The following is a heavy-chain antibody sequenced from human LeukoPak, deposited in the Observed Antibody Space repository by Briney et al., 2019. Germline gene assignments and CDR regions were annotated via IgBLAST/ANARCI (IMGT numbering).Heavy chain of an antibody. J-gene: IGHJ4*02. V-gene: IGHV1-2*02. Sequence: ASVKVSCKASGYTFTGYYMHWVRQAPGQGLEWMGWINPNSGGTSYAQKFQGRVTMTRDTSISTAYMELSRLRSDDTAVYYCASQLLTGYMPDYWGQGTLVTVSS. CDR1: GYTFTGYY. CDR2: INPNSGGT. CDR3: ASQLLTGYMPDY. D-gene: IGHD3-9*01.